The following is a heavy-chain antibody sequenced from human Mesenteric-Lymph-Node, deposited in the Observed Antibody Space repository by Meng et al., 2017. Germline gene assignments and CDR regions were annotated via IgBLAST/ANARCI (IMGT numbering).Heavy chain of an antibody. CDR3: ARDIVLGRWELQL. Sequence: GESLKISCAASGFTFSSYAMHWVRQAPGKGLEWVAVISYDGSNKYYADSVKGRFTISRDNSKNTLYLQMNSLRAEDTAVYYCARDIVLGRWELQLWGQGTLVTVSS. CDR1: GFTFSSYA. J-gene: IGHJ4*02. V-gene: IGHV3-30*04. CDR2: ISYDGSNK. D-gene: IGHD1-26*01.